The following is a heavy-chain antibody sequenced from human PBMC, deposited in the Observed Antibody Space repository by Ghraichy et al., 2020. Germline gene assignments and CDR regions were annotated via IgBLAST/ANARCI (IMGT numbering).Heavy chain of an antibody. Sequence: SETLSLTCAVYGGSLSNYYWSWIRQPPGKGLEWIGEINHSGSTNYNPSLKSRVTISADTSKNQISLKLSSVTAADTAVYYCARGSFGPRYDFVWGTYRYHVGVWGQGTTVTVS. D-gene: IGHD3-16*02. V-gene: IGHV4-34*01. CDR3: ARGSFGPRYDFVWGTYRYHVGV. CDR1: GGSLSNYY. CDR2: INHSGST. J-gene: IGHJ6*02.